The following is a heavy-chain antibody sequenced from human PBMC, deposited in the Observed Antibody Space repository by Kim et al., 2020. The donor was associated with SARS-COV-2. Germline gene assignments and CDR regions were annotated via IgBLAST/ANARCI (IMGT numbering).Heavy chain of an antibody. CDR2: IYYSGST. Sequence: SETLSLTCTVSGGSISSYYWSWIRQPPGKGLEWIGYIYYSGSTNYNPSLKSRLTISVDTSKNQFSLKLSSVTAADTAVYYGARGAVSGLGDYWGQGTLVTVSS. CDR3: ARGAVSGLGDY. J-gene: IGHJ4*01. CDR1: GGSISSYY. V-gene: IGHV4-59*13. D-gene: IGHD1-26*01.